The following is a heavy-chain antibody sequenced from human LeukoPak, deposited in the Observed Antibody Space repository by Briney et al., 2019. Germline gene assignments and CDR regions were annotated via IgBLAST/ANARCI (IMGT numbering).Heavy chain of an antibody. J-gene: IGHJ5*02. CDR1: GFTFSSYA. D-gene: IGHD5-12*01. CDR2: ISGSGGST. Sequence: ASVKVSCKASGFTFSSYAMSWVRQAPGKGLEWVSAISGSGGSTYYADSVKGRFTISRDNSKNTLYLQMNSLRAEDTAVYYCAKDNRWVATPGGWFDPWGQGTLVTVSS. V-gene: IGHV3-23*01. CDR3: AKDNRWVATPGGWFDP.